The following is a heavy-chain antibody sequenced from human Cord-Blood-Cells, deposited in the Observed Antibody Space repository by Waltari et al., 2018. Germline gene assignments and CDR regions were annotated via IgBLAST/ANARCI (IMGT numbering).Heavy chain of an antibody. V-gene: IGHV4-30-4*08. Sequence: QVQLQESGPGLVKPSPTLSLPCTVSGGSISSGDYYWRWTRQPPGKGLEWIGYIYYSGSTYYNPSLKSRVTISVDTSKNQFSLKLSSVTAADTAVYYCAREPVGKLAGYDYWGQGTLVTVSS. CDR2: IYYSGST. CDR3: AREPVGKLAGYDY. D-gene: IGHD1-1*01. J-gene: IGHJ4*02. CDR1: GGSISSGDYY.